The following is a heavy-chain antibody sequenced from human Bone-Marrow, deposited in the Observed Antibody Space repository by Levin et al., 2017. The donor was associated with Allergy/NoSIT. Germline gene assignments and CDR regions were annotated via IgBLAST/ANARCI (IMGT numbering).Heavy chain of an antibody. CDR2: INPNSGGT. Sequence: ASVKVSCKASGYTFTGYSMHWVRQAPGQGLEWMGRINPNSGGTDYAQKFQGRVTMTRDTSISTAYMEVSRLRSDDTAVYYCAREVVVPAAMRDYYYYYGMDGWGQGTTVTVSS. D-gene: IGHD2-2*01. V-gene: IGHV1-2*06. CDR1: GYTFTGYS. J-gene: IGHJ6*02. CDR3: AREVVVPAAMRDYYYYYGMDG.